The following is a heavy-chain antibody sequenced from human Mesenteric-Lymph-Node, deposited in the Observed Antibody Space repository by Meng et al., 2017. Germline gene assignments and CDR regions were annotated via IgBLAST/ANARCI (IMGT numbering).Heavy chain of an antibody. CDR3: ARGGAGSSWYVRFDY. Sequence: GGSLRLSCTVSGYSISSGYYWGWIRQPPGKGLEWVAVIWYDGSNKYYADSVKGRFTISRDNSKNTLYLQMNSLRAEDTAVYYCARGGAGSSWYVRFDYWGQGTLVTVSS. V-gene: IGHV3-33*08. CDR1: GYSISSGYY. J-gene: IGHJ4*02. CDR2: IWYDGSNK. D-gene: IGHD6-13*01.